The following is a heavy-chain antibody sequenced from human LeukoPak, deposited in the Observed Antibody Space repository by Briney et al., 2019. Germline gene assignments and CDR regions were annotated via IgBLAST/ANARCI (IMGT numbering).Heavy chain of an antibody. V-gene: IGHV4-61*02. CDR3: ARGTITMIPGN. Sequence: PSETLSLTCTVSGGSISSGSYYWNWIRQPAGKGLEWIGRIYTSGRTNYNPSLKSRVTISVDTSKNQFSLKLSSVTAADTAVYYCARGTITMIPGNWGQGTLVTVSS. J-gene: IGHJ4*02. CDR2: IYTSGRT. D-gene: IGHD3-22*01. CDR1: GGSISSGSYY.